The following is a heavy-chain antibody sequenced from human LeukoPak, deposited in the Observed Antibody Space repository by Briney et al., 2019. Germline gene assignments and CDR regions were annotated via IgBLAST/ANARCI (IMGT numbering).Heavy chain of an antibody. D-gene: IGHD6-19*01. CDR2: IYYSGST. V-gene: IGHV4-59*01. Sequence: SETLSLTCTVSGLSISTYYWSWIRQPPGKGLEWIGYIYYSGSTNYNPSLKSRVTISVDTSKNQFSLKLSSVTAADTAVYYCAREMGAVAGKGNYFDYWGQGTLVTVSS. CDR1: GLSISTYY. J-gene: IGHJ4*02. CDR3: AREMGAVAGKGNYFDY.